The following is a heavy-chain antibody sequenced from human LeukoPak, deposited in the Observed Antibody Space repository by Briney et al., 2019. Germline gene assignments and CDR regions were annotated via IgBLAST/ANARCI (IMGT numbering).Heavy chain of an antibody. D-gene: IGHD3-10*02. J-gene: IGHJ6*04. Sequence: AGGSLRLSCAASGFTFSRYEMNWVGQAPGKGLEWVSYISSSGSTIYYADSVKGRFTISRDNAKNSLYLQMNSLRAEDTAVYYCAELGITMIGGVWGKGTTVTISS. CDR2: ISSSGSTI. CDR1: GFTFSRYE. CDR3: AELGITMIGGV. V-gene: IGHV3-48*03.